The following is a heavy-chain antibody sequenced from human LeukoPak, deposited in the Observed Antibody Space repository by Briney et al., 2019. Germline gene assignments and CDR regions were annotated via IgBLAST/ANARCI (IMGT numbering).Heavy chain of an antibody. D-gene: IGHD3-22*01. CDR3: ARPSSGYYWGAAFDI. CDR2: ISYDGTNK. Sequence: GGSMRLSCADSKFTFSNCAMHWVRQAPGKGLEWVAVISYDGTNKYYADSVKGRFTISRDNSKNTLYLQMDSLRTEDTALYYCARPSSGYYWGAAFDIWGQGTMVTVSS. J-gene: IGHJ3*02. CDR1: KFTFSNCA. V-gene: IGHV3-30*04.